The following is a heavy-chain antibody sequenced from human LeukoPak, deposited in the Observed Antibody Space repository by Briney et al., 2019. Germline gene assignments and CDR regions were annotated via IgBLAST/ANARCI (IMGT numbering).Heavy chain of an antibody. CDR2: ISSSSGKT. CDR3: ARDHASSSGWFDP. Sequence: GASVKVSCKASGYTFISYGISWVRQAPGQGLERMGWISSSSGKTNSAQKFQGRVTMTTDTSTSTAYLELRSLRFDDTALYYCARDHASSSGWFDPWGQGTLVTVSS. J-gene: IGHJ5*02. D-gene: IGHD6-6*01. V-gene: IGHV1-18*01. CDR1: GYTFISYG.